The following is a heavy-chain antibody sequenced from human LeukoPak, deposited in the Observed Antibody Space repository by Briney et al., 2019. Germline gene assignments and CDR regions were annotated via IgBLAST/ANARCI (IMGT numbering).Heavy chain of an antibody. CDR2: INHSGGT. CDR1: GGSFSGYF. J-gene: IGHJ4*02. CDR3: ARGRAPEN. V-gene: IGHV4-34*01. Sequence: SETLSLTCAFYGGSFSGYFWNWIRQPPGKGLEWIGEINHSGGTNYNPSLKSRVTISLDMSKNQFSLKLSSVTAADTAVYYCARGRAPENWGQGTLVTVSS.